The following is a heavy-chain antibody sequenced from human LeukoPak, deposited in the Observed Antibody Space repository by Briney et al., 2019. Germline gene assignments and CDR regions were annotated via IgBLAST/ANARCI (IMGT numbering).Heavy chain of an antibody. CDR3: AKPWVPERFGELSPFGY. J-gene: IGHJ4*02. D-gene: IGHD3-10*01. CDR1: GFTFSSYA. Sequence: GGSLRLSCAASGFTFSSYAMSWVRQAPGKGLEWVSAISGSGGSTYYADSVKGRFTISRDNSKNTLYLQMNSLRAEDTAVYYCAKPWVPERFGELSPFGYWGQGTLVTVSS. CDR2: ISGSGGST. V-gene: IGHV3-23*01.